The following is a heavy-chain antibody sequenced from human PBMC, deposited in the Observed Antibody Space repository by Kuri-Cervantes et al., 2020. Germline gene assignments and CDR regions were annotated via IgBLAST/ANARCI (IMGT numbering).Heavy chain of an antibody. V-gene: IGHV4-30-2*01. Sequence: SQTLSLTCAVSGGSISSGGYSWSWIRQPPGKGLEWIGYIYHSGSTYYNPSLKSRVTISVDRSKNQFSLKLSSVTAADTAVYYCARVSSGWYGYFDLWGRGTLVTVSS. CDR1: GGSISSGGYS. CDR3: ARVSSGWYGYFDL. CDR2: IYHSGST. J-gene: IGHJ2*01. D-gene: IGHD6-19*01.